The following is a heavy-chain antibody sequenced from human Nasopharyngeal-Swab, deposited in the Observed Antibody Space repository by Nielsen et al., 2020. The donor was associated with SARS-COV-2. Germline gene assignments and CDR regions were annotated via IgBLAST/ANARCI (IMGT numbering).Heavy chain of an antibody. Sequence: GSLKISCAASGFTFSRYTMHWVRQAPGKGLEWVAVISYDGSNKYYADSVKGRFTISRDISKNTLYLQMNSLRAEDTAVFYCASTPLDSSGYYYAFHYWGRGTLVTVSS. CDR1: GFTFSRYT. D-gene: IGHD3-22*01. J-gene: IGHJ4*02. CDR2: ISYDGSNK. CDR3: ASTPLDSSGYYYAFHY. V-gene: IGHV3-30-3*01.